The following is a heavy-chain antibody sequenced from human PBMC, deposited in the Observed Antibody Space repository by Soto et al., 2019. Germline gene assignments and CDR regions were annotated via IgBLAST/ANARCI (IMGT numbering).Heavy chain of an antibody. CDR3: ARGVVSTGYFDY. CDR1: GFTFSDHY. Sequence: EVQLAESGGGLVQPGGSLRLSCAASGFTFSDHYMDWVRQAPGKGLEWVGRSRDKVNSHTTEYAAYVKGRFTISRGDSENSLYLQMNSLKTEDTAVYYCARGVVSTGYFDYWGQGTLVTVSS. CDR2: SRDKVNSHTT. V-gene: IGHV3-72*01. J-gene: IGHJ4*02. D-gene: IGHD5-12*01.